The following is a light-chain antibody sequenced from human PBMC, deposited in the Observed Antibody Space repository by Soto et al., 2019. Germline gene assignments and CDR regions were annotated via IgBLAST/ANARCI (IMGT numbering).Light chain of an antibody. CDR1: GGDIGAYNY. V-gene: IGLV2-14*01. CDR3: SSFTTTYCYV. Sequence: QSALTQPASVSGSLGQSITLSCTGSGGDIGAYNYVSWYQQHPGKAPKLIVYGVTHRPSGVSSRFSASKSAYTASLTISALQAEDEADYYCSSFTTTYCYVFGPGTKLTVL. J-gene: IGLJ1*01. CDR2: GVT.